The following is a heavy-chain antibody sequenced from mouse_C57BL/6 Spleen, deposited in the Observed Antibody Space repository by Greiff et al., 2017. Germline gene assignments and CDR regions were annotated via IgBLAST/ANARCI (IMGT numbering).Heavy chain of an antibody. CDR3: ARSGWDRDAMDY. D-gene: IGHD4-1*01. J-gene: IGHJ4*01. V-gene: IGHV1-69*01. Sequence: VQLQQPGAELVMPGASVKLSCKASGYTFTSYWMHWVKQRPGHGLEWIGEIDPSDSYTNYNQKFKGKSTLTVDKSSSTAYMQLSSLTSEDSAVYYCARSGWDRDAMDYWGQGTSVTVSS. CDR1: GYTFTSYW. CDR2: IDPSDSYT.